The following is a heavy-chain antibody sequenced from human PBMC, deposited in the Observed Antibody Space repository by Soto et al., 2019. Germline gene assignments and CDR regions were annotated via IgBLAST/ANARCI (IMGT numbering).Heavy chain of an antibody. V-gene: IGHV3-21*04. J-gene: IGHJ4*02. CDR2: ISSSSSYI. D-gene: IGHD6-19*01. Sequence: GGSLRLSCAASGFTFSSYSMNWVRQAPGKGLEWVSSISSSSSYIYYADSVKGRFTISRDNSKNTLYLQMNSLRAEDTAVYYCAKVLLDSSGSPYFDYWGQGTLVTVSS. CDR1: GFTFSSYS. CDR3: AKVLLDSSGSPYFDY.